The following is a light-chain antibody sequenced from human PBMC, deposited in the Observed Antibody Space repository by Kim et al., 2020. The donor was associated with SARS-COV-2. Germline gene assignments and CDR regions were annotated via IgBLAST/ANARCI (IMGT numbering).Light chain of an antibody. CDR3: QQYGSSPRT. CDR2: GAS. V-gene: IGKV3-20*01. CDR1: QSVSSSY. Sequence: SPAESATLSCRASQSVSSSYLAWYQQKPDQALRLLIYGASSRATGIPDRFSGSGSGIDFTLIISRLEPEDFAVYYCQQYGSSPRTFGQGTKVDIK. J-gene: IGKJ1*01.